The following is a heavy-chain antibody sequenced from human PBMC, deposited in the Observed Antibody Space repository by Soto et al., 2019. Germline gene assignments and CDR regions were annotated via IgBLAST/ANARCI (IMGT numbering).Heavy chain of an antibody. V-gene: IGHV3-21*01. CDR1: GFTFSSYS. J-gene: IGHJ2*01. CDR2: ISSSSSYI. Sequence: EVQLVESGGGLVKPGGSLRLSCAASGFTFSSYSMNWVRQAPGKGLEWVSSISSSSSYIYYADSVKGRFTISRDNAKNSLYLKMNSLRDEDTAVYYCARDQKYSSGRGVYWYFELWGRGTLVTVSS. CDR3: ARDQKYSSGRGVYWYFEL. D-gene: IGHD6-19*01.